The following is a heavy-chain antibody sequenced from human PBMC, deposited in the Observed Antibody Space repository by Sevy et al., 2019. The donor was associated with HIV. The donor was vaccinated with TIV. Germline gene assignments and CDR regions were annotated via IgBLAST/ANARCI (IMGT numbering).Heavy chain of an antibody. CDR3: ARGGRDIVVVPAAMGPKYYYYYYMDV. D-gene: IGHD2-2*01. J-gene: IGHJ6*03. CDR2: INPNSGGT. V-gene: IGHV1-2*04. Sequence: ASVKVSCKASGYTFTGYYMHWVRQAPGQGLEWMGWINPNSGGTNYSQKFQGWVTMTRDTSISTAYMELSRLRSDDTARYYCARGGRDIVVVPAAMGPKYYYYYYMDVWGKGTTVTVSS. CDR1: GYTFTGYY.